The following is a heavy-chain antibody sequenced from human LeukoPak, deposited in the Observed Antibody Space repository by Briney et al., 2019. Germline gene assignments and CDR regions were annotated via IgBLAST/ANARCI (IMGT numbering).Heavy chain of an antibody. V-gene: IGHV3-23*01. CDR3: ARHDTAMATDYGMDV. J-gene: IGHJ6*02. CDR2: ISGSGGST. CDR1: RFTFSTYG. D-gene: IGHD5-18*01. Sequence: GGSLRLSCAASRFTFSTYGMSWVRQAPGKGLEWVSSISGSGGSTNYADSVKGRFTISRDNAKNSLYLQMNSLRAEDTAVYYCARHDTAMATDYGMDVWGQGTTVTVSS.